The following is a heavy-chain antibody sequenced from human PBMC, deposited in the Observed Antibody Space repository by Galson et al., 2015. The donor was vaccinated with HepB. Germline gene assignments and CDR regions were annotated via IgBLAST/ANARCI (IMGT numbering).Heavy chain of an antibody. D-gene: IGHD1-26*01. CDR1: GFTFTSSA. CDR3: AADVVGAEPAFDY. Sequence: SVKVSCKASGFTFTSSAMQWVRQAREQRLEWIGWIVVGSGNTNYAQKFQERVTITRDMSTSTAYMELSSLRSEDTAVYYCAADVVGAEPAFDYWGQGTLVTVSS. V-gene: IGHV1-58*02. CDR2: IVVGSGNT. J-gene: IGHJ4*02.